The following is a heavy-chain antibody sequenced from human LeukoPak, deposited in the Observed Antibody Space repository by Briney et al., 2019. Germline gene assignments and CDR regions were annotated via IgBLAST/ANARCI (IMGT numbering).Heavy chain of an antibody. V-gene: IGHV4-34*01. Sequence: TLSLTCAVYGGSFSGYYWSWIRQPPGKGLEWIGEINHSGSTNYNPSLKSRVTISVDTSKNQFSLKLSSVTAADTAVYYCARSPYYDSSGINFDYWGQGTLVTVSS. CDR3: ARSPYYDSSGINFDY. D-gene: IGHD3-22*01. J-gene: IGHJ4*02. CDR1: GGSFSGYY. CDR2: INHSGST.